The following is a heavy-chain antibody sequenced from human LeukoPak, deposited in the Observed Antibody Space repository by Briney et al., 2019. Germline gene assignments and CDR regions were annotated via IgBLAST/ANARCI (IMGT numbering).Heavy chain of an antibody. CDR2: ISAYNGNT. CDR1: GYTFTSYG. J-gene: IGHJ5*02. Sequence: ASVKVSCKASGYTFTSYGISWVRQAPGQGLEWMGWISAYNGNTNYAQKLQGRVTMTTDTSTSTAYMELRSLRSDDTAVYYCARRPLQAVVAATKGWFDPWGQGTLVTVSS. CDR3: ARRPLQAVVAATKGWFDP. D-gene: IGHD2-15*01. V-gene: IGHV1-18*04.